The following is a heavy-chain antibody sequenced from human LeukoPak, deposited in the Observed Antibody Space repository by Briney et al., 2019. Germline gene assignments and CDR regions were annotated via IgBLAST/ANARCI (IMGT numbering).Heavy chain of an antibody. V-gene: IGHV3-9*01. J-gene: IGHJ4*02. Sequence: PGRSLRLSCAVSGFSFDDYAMHWVRQAPGKGLEWVAGISWSSDKTAYANSVKGRFTISRDNANNSLYLQMNSLRAEDTALYYCARDFSGGSGTFNQLDYWGRGTLVTVSS. CDR1: GFSFDDYA. D-gene: IGHD3-10*01. CDR2: ISWSSDKT. CDR3: ARDFSGGSGTFNQLDY.